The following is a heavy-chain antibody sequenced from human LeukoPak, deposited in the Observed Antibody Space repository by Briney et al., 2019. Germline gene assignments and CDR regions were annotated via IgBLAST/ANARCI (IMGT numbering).Heavy chain of an antibody. Sequence: ASVKVSCKAFGYTFTSNYMHWVRQAPGQGPEWMGVISPSGGSATYAQKFQGRVTLTRDTSISTAYMELSRLRSDDTAVYYCARALAVAGTGGGYYYYYYMDVWGKGTTVTVSS. D-gene: IGHD6-19*01. CDR2: ISPSGGSA. V-gene: IGHV1-46*01. CDR1: GYTFTSNY. CDR3: ARALAVAGTGGGYYYYYYMDV. J-gene: IGHJ6*03.